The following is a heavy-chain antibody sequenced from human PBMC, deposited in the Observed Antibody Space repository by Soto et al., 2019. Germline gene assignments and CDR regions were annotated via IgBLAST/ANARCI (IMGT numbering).Heavy chain of an antibody. CDR3: ARSGGSYNFDS. Sequence: SGPTLVNPTQTLTLTCNFSGFSLTNKGVGVGWIRQPPRKALEWLGIIYWDDDKRYRPSLNNRLTITKDTSKNQVVLTMTSVTAADTAVYFCARSGGSYNFDSWGQGILVTVSS. CDR2: IYWDDDK. D-gene: IGHD1-1*01. V-gene: IGHV2-5*02. J-gene: IGHJ4*02. CDR1: GFSLTNKGVG.